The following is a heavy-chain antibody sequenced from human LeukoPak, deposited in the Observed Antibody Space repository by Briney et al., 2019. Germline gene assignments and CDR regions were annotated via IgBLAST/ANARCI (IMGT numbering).Heavy chain of an antibody. V-gene: IGHV1-69*01. D-gene: IGHD2-2*01. CDR2: IIPIFGTA. CDR1: GGTFSGYA. CDR3: AIGGGGGPYCSSPGCRYFDL. Sequence: SVKVSCKASGGTFSGYAISWVRQAPGQGLEWMGGIIPIFGTANYAQKFQGRVTITADESTSTAYMELSSLRSEDTAVYYCAIGGGGGPYCSSPGCRYFDLWGRGTLVTVSS. J-gene: IGHJ2*01.